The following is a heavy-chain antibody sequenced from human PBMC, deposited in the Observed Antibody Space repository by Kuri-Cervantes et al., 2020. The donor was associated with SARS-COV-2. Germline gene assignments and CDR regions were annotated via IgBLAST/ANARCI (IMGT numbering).Heavy chain of an antibody. CDR2: IKPDGSDT. CDR1: GFNFRSYW. V-gene: IGHV3-7*05. CDR3: ASETYWRFDL. J-gene: IGHJ2*01. Sequence: GGSLRLSCAASGFNFRSYWMSWVRQAPGKGLEWVAKIKPDGSDTFYGDSLKGRCTISKDNTKNSLYLQMDSLRVEDTAVYFCASETYWRFDLWGRGTLVTVSS.